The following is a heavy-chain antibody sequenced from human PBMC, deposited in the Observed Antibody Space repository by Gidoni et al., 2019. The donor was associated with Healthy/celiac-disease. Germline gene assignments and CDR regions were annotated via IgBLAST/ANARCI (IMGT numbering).Heavy chain of an antibody. Sequence: GGSISSSSYYWGWIRQPPGKGLEWIGSIYYSGSTYYNPSFKSRVTISVDTSKNQFSLKLSSVTAADTAVYYCARREIDSSGYLLDYWGQGTLVTVSS. CDR3: ARREIDSSGYLLDY. V-gene: IGHV4-39*01. CDR2: IYYSGST. CDR1: GGSISSSSYY. D-gene: IGHD3-22*01. J-gene: IGHJ4*02.